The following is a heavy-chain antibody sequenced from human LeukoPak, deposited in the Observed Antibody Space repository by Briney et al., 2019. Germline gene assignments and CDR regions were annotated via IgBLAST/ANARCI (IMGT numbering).Heavy chain of an antibody. CDR2: ITTSSTTK. V-gene: IGHV3-48*02. Sequence: QPGGSLRLSCAASGFAFNTYSMNWVRQAPGKGLQWVSSITTSSTTKYYADSVKGRFTISRDNAKNSLYLQMDSLRDEDTAVYYRVRDAAYSAFNMWGQGTMVTVSS. CDR1: GFAFNTYS. D-gene: IGHD4-11*01. CDR3: VRDAAYSAFNM. J-gene: IGHJ3*02.